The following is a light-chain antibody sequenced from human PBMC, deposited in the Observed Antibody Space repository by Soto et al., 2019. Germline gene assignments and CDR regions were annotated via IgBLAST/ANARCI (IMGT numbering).Light chain of an antibody. Sequence: DIQMTQSPSSLSASVGDRVTITCRASQSISSYLNWYQQKPGKAPKLLIYAASSLKSGVPSRFSGSGSGTEFTLTISSLQPDDFATYHCQQYNSYWTFGQGTKVDIK. CDR2: AAS. CDR1: QSISSY. CDR3: QQYNSYWT. J-gene: IGKJ1*01. V-gene: IGKV1-39*01.